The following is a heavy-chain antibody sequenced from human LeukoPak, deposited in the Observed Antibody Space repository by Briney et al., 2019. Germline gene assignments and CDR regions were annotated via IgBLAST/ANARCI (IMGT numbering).Heavy chain of an antibody. V-gene: IGHV3-74*01. CDR2: ISTDGSST. Sequence: TGGSLRLSCAASGFSFSTFWMHWVRQGPEKGLVWVSRISTDGSSTSYADSVKGRFTISRDDAKNTLYLQMSSLRAEDTAVYYCAREAAGGSYLYYFDYWGQGTLVTVSS. D-gene: IGHD1-26*01. J-gene: IGHJ4*02. CDR1: GFSFSTFW. CDR3: AREAAGGSYLYYFDY.